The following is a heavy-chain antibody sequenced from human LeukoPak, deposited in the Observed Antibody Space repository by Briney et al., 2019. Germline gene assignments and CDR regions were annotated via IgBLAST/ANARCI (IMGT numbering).Heavy chain of an antibody. CDR3: ARAMAGLDP. CDR1: GGSISSYY. J-gene: IGHJ5*02. V-gene: IGHV4-59*01. CDR2: IYYSGST. Sequence: SETLSLTCTVSGGSISSYYWSWIRQPPGKGLEWIGYIYYSGSTNYSPSLKSRVTISVDTSKNQFSLKLSSVTAADTAVYYCARAMAGLDPWGQGTLVTVSS. D-gene: IGHD5-24*01.